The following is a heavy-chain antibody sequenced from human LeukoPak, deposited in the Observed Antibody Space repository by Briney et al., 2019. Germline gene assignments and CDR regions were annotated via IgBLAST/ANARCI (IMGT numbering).Heavy chain of an antibody. CDR3: AKDRCSGGSCYIDY. CDR2: ISYDGFNK. Sequence: GGSLRLSCAASGFTVSSNYMSWVRQAPGKGLEWVAVISYDGFNKYYVDSVKGRFTISRDNSKHTLYLQMNSLRPEDTAVYYCAKDRCSGGSCYIDYWGQGTLVTVSS. CDR1: GFTVSSNY. D-gene: IGHD2-15*01. V-gene: IGHV3-30*18. J-gene: IGHJ4*02.